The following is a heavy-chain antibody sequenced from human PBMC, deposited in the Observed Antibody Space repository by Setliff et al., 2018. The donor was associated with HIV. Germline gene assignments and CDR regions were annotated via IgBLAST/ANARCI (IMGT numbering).Heavy chain of an antibody. Sequence: TLSLTCTVSGVSISSYYWGWIRQPPGKGLEWIGSIFYSGTTYYNPSLESRVTISVDTSKNQFSLKLSSATATDTAVYYCARHGLRFLACFDYWGQGALVTVSS. D-gene: IGHD3-3*01. CDR2: IFYSGTT. J-gene: IGHJ4*02. CDR3: ARHGLRFLACFDY. CDR1: GVSISSYY. V-gene: IGHV4-39*01.